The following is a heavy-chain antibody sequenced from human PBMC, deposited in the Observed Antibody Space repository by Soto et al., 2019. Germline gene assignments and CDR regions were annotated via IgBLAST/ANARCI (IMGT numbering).Heavy chain of an antibody. CDR2: IYYSGST. CDR3: ARALVVAARLGYYYMDV. V-gene: IGHV4-59*01. J-gene: IGHJ6*03. Sequence: LETLSLTCTVSGGSISSYYWSWIRQPPGKGLEWIGYIYYSGSTNYNPSLKSRVTISVDTSKNQFSLKLSSVTAADTAVYYCARALVVAARLGYYYMDVWGKGTTVTVSS. CDR1: GGSISSYY. D-gene: IGHD6-6*01.